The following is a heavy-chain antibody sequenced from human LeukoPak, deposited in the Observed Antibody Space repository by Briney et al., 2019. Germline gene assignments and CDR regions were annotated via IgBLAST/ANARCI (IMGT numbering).Heavy chain of an antibody. J-gene: IGHJ4*02. CDR3: ARLKGGLVKLRECYFDY. Sequence: ESLKISCKASGYSFSTYWIAWVRQMPGKGLELMGIMYPDDSDTRYSPSFQGQVTISADKSINTAYLQWNSLKASDTAMYYCARLKGGLVKLRECYFDYWGQGTLVTV. V-gene: IGHV5-51*01. CDR1: GYSFSTYW. CDR2: MYPDDSDT. D-gene: IGHD4-17*01.